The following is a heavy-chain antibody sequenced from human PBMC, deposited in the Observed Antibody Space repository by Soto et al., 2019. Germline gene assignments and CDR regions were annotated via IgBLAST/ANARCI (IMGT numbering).Heavy chain of an antibody. D-gene: IGHD6-13*01. V-gene: IGHV1-24*01. CDR1: GYTLTELS. Sequence: AASVKVSCKVSGYTLTELSMHWVRQAPGKGLEWMGGFDPEDGETIYAQKFQGRVTMTEDTSTDTAYMELSSLRSEDTAVYYCAREAEGPSSSWSQFDYWGQGTMVTVYS. CDR2: FDPEDGET. CDR3: AREAEGPSSSWSQFDY. J-gene: IGHJ4*02.